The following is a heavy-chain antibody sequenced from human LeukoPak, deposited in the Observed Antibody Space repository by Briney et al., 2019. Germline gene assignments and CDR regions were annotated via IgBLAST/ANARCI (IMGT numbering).Heavy chain of an antibody. CDR1: GGSLEGLY. V-gene: IGHV4-59*11. CDR2: VFHTGVT. Sequence: PSETLSLTCTISGGSLEGLYWSWIRQSPEKGLEWIGNVFHTGVTSYNLSLKSRVTISVDTSRNQFSLTTTSMTAADTAIYYCTRGGGSGYYFGIPRYYFDAWGQGVLVTVSS. D-gene: IGHD3-22*01. J-gene: IGHJ4*02. CDR3: TRGGGSGYYFGIPRYYFDA.